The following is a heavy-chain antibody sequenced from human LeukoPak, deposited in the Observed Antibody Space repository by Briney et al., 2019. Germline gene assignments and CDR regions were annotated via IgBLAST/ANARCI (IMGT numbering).Heavy chain of an antibody. CDR2: IYPDDSDT. J-gene: IGHJ2*01. Sequence: GESLKISCKGSGYPFTNYWIGWVRQMPGKGLEWMGIIYPDDSDTRYSPSFQGQVTISADKSMNTAYLQWSSLKASDTAMCYCARAFVREEVDLWGRGTLVTVSS. CDR3: ARAFVREEVDL. V-gene: IGHV5-51*01. D-gene: IGHD6-6*01. CDR1: GYPFTNYW.